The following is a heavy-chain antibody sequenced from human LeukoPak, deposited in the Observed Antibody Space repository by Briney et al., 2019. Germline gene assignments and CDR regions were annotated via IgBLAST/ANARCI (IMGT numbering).Heavy chain of an antibody. D-gene: IGHD3-3*01. CDR2: IKNDGSTT. Sequence: GDSLRLSCAASGFDFSTYWMHWVRQAPGKGLVWVARIKNDGSTTTYADSVKGRFTISRDNAKNTLYVQMDSLRAEDTAVYFCAREPRISEWSPGAFDIWGQGTVVTVSS. CDR1: GFDFSTYW. V-gene: IGHV3-74*01. CDR3: AREPRISEWSPGAFDI. J-gene: IGHJ3*02.